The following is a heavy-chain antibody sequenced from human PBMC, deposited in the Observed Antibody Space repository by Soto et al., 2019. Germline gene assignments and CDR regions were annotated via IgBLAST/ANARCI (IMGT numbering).Heavy chain of an antibody. J-gene: IGHJ5*02. D-gene: IGHD2-15*01. CDR1: GGSISSSSYF. V-gene: IGHV4-39*01. CDR2: IYYSGST. Sequence: QLQLQESGPGLVKPSETLSLTCTVSGGSISSSSYFWGWIRQPPGKGLEWIGSIYYSGSTYYNPYRKSRVTVSVDTSKNQFSLKLNSVTAADTAVYYCARHRSDFWFDPWGQGTLVTVSS. CDR3: ARHRSDFWFDP.